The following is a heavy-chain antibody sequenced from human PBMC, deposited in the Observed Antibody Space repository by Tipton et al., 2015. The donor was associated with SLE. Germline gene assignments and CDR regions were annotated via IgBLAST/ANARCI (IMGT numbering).Heavy chain of an antibody. Sequence: SLRLSCAASGFTFDGYDMNWVRQAPGKGLEWVSSITSGSTHMYYADSVKGRFTISRDNAKDTLYLQMNSVRAEDTAVYYCARLLIRFFDYGMDVWGQGTTVTVS. CDR1: GFTFDGYD. D-gene: IGHD3-3*01. CDR2: ITSGSTHM. J-gene: IGHJ6*02. CDR3: ARLLIRFFDYGMDV. V-gene: IGHV3-21*01.